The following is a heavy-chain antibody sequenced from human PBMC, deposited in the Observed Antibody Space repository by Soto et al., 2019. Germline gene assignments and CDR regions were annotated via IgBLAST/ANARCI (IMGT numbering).Heavy chain of an antibody. V-gene: IGHV3-30*04. Sequence: PXECLRLSCAACGFSFSSSSMHWVRQAPGKGLEWVAVISYDERNNYYADSVKGRFTISRDNSKNTLYLQMNSLRVEDTSVYYCARGRSSYLWYFDLWDPGTLVTVSS. CDR2: ISYDERNN. D-gene: IGHD1-26*01. CDR1: GFSFSSSS. CDR3: ARGRSSYLWYFDL. J-gene: IGHJ2*01.